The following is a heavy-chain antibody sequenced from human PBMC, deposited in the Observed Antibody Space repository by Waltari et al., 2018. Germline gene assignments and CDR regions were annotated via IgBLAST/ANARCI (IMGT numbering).Heavy chain of an antibody. J-gene: IGHJ4*02. CDR3: ARQALGYSYGPY. CDR2: IYHSGSN. Sequence: QVQLQESGPGLVKPAETLSLTCAVAGYSISSGYYWGGIRQPPGKGLEGIGSIYHSGSNSNNPSLKRRVTISVDTSKNQFSLKLSSVTAADTAVYDCARQALGYSYGPYWGQGILVTVSS. V-gene: IGHV4-38-2*01. D-gene: IGHD5-18*01. CDR1: GYSISSGYY.